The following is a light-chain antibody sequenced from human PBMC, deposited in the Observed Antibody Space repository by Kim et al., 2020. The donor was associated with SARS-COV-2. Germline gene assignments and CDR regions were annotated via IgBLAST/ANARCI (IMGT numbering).Light chain of an antibody. Sequence: ETVLRQSPGTLSLSPGDTATLSCGASQSVSNNYLAWYQQRPGQDTRLLIFGASKRATGIPDRFSGSGSGTDFTLTISRLEPEDCAIYYCQQYGNSLTYTFGQGTKLEI. V-gene: IGKV3-20*01. CDR1: QSVSNNY. CDR2: GAS. CDR3: QQYGNSLTYT. J-gene: IGKJ2*01.